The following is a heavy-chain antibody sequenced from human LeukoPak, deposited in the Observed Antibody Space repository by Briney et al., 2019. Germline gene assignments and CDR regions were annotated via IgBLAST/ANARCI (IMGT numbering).Heavy chain of an antibody. CDR2: IIPIFGKA. Sequence: SVKVSCKASGGTFSSYAISWVRQAPGQGLEWMGGIIPIFGKANYAQKFQGRVTITADESTSTAYMELSSLRSEDTAVYYCARVEDSSGYYYGRGIHYYYYYMDVWGKGTTVTVSS. D-gene: IGHD3-22*01. CDR1: GGTFSSYA. V-gene: IGHV1-69*01. CDR3: ARVEDSSGYYYGRGIHYYYYYMDV. J-gene: IGHJ6*03.